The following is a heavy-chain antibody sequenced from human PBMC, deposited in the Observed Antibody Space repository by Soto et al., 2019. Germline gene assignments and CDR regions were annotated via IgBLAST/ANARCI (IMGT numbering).Heavy chain of an antibody. CDR2: INPNGGST. CDR1: EDTFTSYY. V-gene: IGHV1-46*01. Sequence: ASVKVSCKAPEDTFTSYYINWVRQAPGQGLEWMGIINPNGGSTRYAQKFQGRLTFTRDTPASTVYLELRSLRSDDTAFYYCARSSGGRFGIIIEGSNSFGDWGQGTGVTVS. CDR3: ARSSGGRFGIIIEGSNSFGD. J-gene: IGHJ5*02. D-gene: IGHD3-16*01.